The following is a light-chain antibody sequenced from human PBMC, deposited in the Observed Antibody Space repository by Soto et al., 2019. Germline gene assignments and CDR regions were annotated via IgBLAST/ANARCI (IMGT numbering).Light chain of an antibody. J-gene: IGLJ1*01. CDR3: CSYARRSTYV. Sequence: QSVLTQPASVSGSPGQSITISCTGTSGDVGSYNLVSWYQQHPGKAPKLMIYEGSKRPSGVSNRFSGSKSGSTASLTISGLQAEDEADYYCCSYARRSTYVFGSGTKLTVL. CDR2: EGS. V-gene: IGLV2-23*01. CDR1: SGDVGSYNL.